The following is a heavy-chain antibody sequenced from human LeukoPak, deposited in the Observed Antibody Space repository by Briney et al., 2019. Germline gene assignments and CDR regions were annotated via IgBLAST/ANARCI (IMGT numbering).Heavy chain of an antibody. CDR1: GFTFSNAW. Sequence: PGGSLRLSCAASGFTFSNAWMSWVRQAPGKGLEWVGRIKSKTDGGTTDYAAPVKGRFTISRDDSKNTQYLQMNSLKTEDTAVYYCTTDTMTTVQFDYWGQGTLVTVSS. CDR3: TTDTMTTVQFDY. J-gene: IGHJ4*02. V-gene: IGHV3-15*01. CDR2: IKSKTDGGTT. D-gene: IGHD4-17*01.